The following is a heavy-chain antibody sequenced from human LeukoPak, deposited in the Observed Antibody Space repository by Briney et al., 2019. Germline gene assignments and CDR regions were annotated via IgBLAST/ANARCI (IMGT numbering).Heavy chain of an antibody. J-gene: IGHJ6*04. CDR2: MNPNSGNT. CDR3: ARGYCSSTSCYPEV. Sequence: ASVKVFCKAPGYTFTSYDINWVRQATGQGLEWMGWMNPNSGNTGYAQKFQGRVTMTRNTSISTAYMELSSLRSEDTAVYYCARGYCSSTSCYPEVWGKGTTVTVSS. V-gene: IGHV1-8*01. D-gene: IGHD2-2*01. CDR1: GYTFTSYD.